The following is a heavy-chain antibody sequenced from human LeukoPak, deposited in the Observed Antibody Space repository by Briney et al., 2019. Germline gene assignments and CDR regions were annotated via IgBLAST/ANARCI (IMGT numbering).Heavy chain of an antibody. V-gene: IGHV4-59*01. Sequence: SSETLSLTCTVSGGSISSYYWSWIRQPPGKGLEWIGYIYYSGSTNYNPSLKGRVTISVDTSKNQFSLKLSSVTAADTAVYYCARGYYDSSGYYPFDYWGQGTLVTVSS. CDR2: IYYSGST. CDR1: GGSISSYY. CDR3: ARGYYDSSGYYPFDY. J-gene: IGHJ4*02. D-gene: IGHD3-22*01.